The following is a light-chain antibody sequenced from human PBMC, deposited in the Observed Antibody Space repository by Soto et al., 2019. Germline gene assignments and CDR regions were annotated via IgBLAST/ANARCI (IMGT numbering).Light chain of an antibody. V-gene: IGLV1-51*01. CDR1: SSNLGSGF. CDR2: DND. Sequence: QSVLTQPPSVSGAPGQRVTISCTGSSSNLGSGFDVQWYQQLPGTAPKLLIYDNDERPSGIPDRFSGSKSGTSATLGITGLQTGDEADYYCGTWDSSLSGVIFGGGTKLTVL. J-gene: IGLJ2*01. CDR3: GTWDSSLSGVI.